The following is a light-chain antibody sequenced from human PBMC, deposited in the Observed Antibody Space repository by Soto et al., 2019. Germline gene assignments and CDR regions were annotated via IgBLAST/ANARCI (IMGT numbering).Light chain of an antibody. V-gene: IGKV3D-20*02. CDR1: QSVRSTS. CDR2: GAS. J-gene: IGKJ4*01. CDR3: LQRSDWPLT. Sequence: VLTQSPGTLSLSPGERATLSCRASQSVRSTSLVWYQQKPAQAPRLLIYGASSRATGIPDRFSGGGSGTDFTLTISRLEPEDFAVYYCLQRSDWPLTFGGGSKVEI.